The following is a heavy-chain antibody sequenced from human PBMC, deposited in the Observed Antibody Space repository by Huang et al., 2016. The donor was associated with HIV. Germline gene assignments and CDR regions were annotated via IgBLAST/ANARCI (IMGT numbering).Heavy chain of an antibody. CDR2: ISYDGRSD. J-gene: IGHJ5*02. D-gene: IGHD2-15*01. Sequence: QVQLVESGGGVVQPGTSLRLSWAASGFIVSKFGMHWDRQAPGKGLEWVAVISYDGRSDRYSDSVKGRFTISRDNDKNTLSLEMNRLRHDDTAVYYCAKESRWFSDFDQWGQGTLVTVSS. CDR3: AKESRWFSDFDQ. CDR1: GFIVSKFG. V-gene: IGHV3-30*18.